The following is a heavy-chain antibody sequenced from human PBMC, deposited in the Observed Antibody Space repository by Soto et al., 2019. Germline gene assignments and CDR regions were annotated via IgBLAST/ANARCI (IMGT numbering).Heavy chain of an antibody. CDR3: VKPPNIAVTGRDY. D-gene: IGHD6-19*01. V-gene: IGHV3-23*01. J-gene: IGHJ4*02. Sequence: DVQLLESGGGLVQPGGSLRLSCAASGFTFSIFAMHWVRQAPGKGLEWVSAISGSGDKTYYADSVKGRFTISRDNSKNTLYLQMNSLTTEDTAIYYCVKPPNIAVTGRDYWGQGTLVTFSS. CDR1: GFTFSIFA. CDR2: ISGSGDKT.